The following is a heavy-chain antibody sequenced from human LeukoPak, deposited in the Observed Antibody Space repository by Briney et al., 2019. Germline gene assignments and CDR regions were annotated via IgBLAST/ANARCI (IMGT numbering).Heavy chain of an antibody. CDR3: ARDPLPPQFSLTTVTTWSYGMDV. D-gene: IGHD4-4*01. V-gene: IGHV3-66*01. CDR2: IYSGGST. J-gene: IGHJ6*02. Sequence: HPGGSLRLSCAASGFTVSSNYMSWVRQAPGKGLEWVSVIYSGGSTYYADSVKGRFTISRDNSKNTLYLQMNSLRAEDTAVYYCARDPLPPQFSLTTVTTWSYGMDVWGQGTTVTVSS. CDR1: GFTVSSNY.